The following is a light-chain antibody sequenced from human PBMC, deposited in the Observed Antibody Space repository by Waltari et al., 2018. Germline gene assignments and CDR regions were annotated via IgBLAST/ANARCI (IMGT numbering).Light chain of an antibody. CDR2: DAS. J-gene: IGKJ1*01. CDR1: HDIRHY. CDR3: QKYNSAPQT. V-gene: IGKV1-27*01. Sequence: DTQMTQSPSSLSASVGDRVTIACLASHDIRHYLAWYQQKPGDVPKLLIYDASILQSGVPSRFTGSGSATEFTLVISSLQPEDVATYYCQKYNSAPQTFGQGTKVEIK.